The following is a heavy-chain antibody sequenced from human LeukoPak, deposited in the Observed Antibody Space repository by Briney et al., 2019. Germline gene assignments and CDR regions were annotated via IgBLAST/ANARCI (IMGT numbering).Heavy chain of an antibody. CDR1: GYTFTGYY. CDR2: INPNSGGT. V-gene: IGHV1-2*02. Sequence: ASVKVSCKASGYTFTGYYMHWVRQAPGQGLEWMGWINPNSGGTNYAQKFQRRVTMTRDTSISTAYMELSRLRSDDTAVHYCARGGVPTITMVRVDDPPYFDYWGQGTLVTVSS. CDR3: ARGGVPTITMVRVDDPPYFDY. J-gene: IGHJ4*02. D-gene: IGHD3-10*01.